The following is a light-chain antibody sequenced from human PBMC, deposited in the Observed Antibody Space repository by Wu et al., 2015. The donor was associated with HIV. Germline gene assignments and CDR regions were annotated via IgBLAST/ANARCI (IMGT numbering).Light chain of an antibody. J-gene: IGKJ2*01. Sequence: DIQMTQSPSTLSTSVGNKVIITCRASHNITSWLAWYQVKPGKAPKLLIYKASTLEYGVPSRFSGSGSGTEFTLTISSLQPDDFATYYCQQYNSFFYTFGQGTKVEIK. CDR1: HNITSW. CDR3: QQYNSFFYT. CDR2: KAS. V-gene: IGKV1-5*03.